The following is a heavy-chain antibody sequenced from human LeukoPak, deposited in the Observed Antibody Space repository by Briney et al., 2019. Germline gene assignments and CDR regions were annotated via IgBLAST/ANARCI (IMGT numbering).Heavy chain of an antibody. V-gene: IGHV1-8*03. CDR2: MNPNSGNT. D-gene: IGHD3-9*01. J-gene: IGHJ6*03. CDR3: ARGSGYDILTGYYRGYYYYYYMDV. CDR1: GYTFTSYD. Sequence: GASVKVSCKASGYTFTSYDINLVRQATGQGLEWMGWMNPNSGNTGYAQKFQGRVTITRNTSISTAYMELSSLRSEDTAVYYCARGSGYDILTGYYRGYYYYYYMDVWGKGTTVTVSS.